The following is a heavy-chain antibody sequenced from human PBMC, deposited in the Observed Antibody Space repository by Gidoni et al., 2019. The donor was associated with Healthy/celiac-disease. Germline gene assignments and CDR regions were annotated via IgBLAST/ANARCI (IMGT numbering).Heavy chain of an antibody. CDR3: IRRRWLQSDFDY. CDR2: IRSKAYGGTT. J-gene: IGHJ4*02. D-gene: IGHD5-12*01. CDR1: GFTFGDYA. V-gene: IGHV3-49*05. Sequence: EVQLVESGGGLVKPGRSLRLSCTASGFTFGDYAMSWFRQAPGKGLEWVGFIRSKAYGGTTEYAASVKGRFTISRDDSKSIAYLQMNSLKTEDTAVYYCIRRRWLQSDFDYWGQGTLVTVSS.